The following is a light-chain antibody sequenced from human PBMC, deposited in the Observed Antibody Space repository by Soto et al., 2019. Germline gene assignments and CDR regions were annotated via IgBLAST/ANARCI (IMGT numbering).Light chain of an antibody. J-gene: IGLJ3*02. CDR3: QAYDYSLTASV. Sequence: QSVLTQPPSVSEAPRRRVTISCSGSSSNIGNNAVNWYQQLPGKAPKLLIYYDDLLPSGVPERFSGSKSGTSASLAITGLQAEDEADYYCQAYDYSLTASVFGGGTKVTVL. CDR2: YDD. V-gene: IGLV1-36*01. CDR1: SSNIGNNA.